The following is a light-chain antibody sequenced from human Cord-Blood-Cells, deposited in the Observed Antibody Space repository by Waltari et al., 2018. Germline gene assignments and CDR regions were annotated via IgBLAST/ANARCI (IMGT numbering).Light chain of an antibody. CDR3: QQRSNWPIT. CDR2: DAS. CDR1: QSVSSY. Sequence: EIVLTQSPATLSLSPGERATLSCRASQSVSSYLAWYQQKPGQAPRLLIYDASNRATGIPARFSGSESGTDFTLTISSLEPEDFAVYYWQQRSNWPITFGQGTRLEIK. J-gene: IGKJ5*01. V-gene: IGKV3-11*01.